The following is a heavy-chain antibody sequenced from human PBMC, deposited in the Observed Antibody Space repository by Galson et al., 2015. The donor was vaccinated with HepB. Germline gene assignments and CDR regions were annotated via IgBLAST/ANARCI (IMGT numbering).Heavy chain of an antibody. V-gene: IGHV3-53*04. D-gene: IGHD6-19*01. J-gene: IGHJ4*02. Sequence: SLRLSCVASGFTVSSNYMSWVRQAPGKGLEWVSVIYSGGNTYYADSVKGRFTISRHNSKNTLYLQMNSLRAEDTAVYYCARGEKSLVDWGQGTLVTVSS. CDR1: GFTVSSNY. CDR3: ARGEKSLVD. CDR2: IYSGGNT.